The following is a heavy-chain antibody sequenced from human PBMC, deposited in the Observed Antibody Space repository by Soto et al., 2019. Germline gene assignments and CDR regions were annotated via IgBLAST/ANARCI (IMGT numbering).Heavy chain of an antibody. CDR1: GVSITSYH. V-gene: IGHV4-59*01. J-gene: IGHJ1*01. D-gene: IGHD2-8*01. CDR3: ARAMHAGSNHYFER. CDR2: TAYTGNT. Sequence: SETLTLTYVFSGVSITSYHWSWIRHVPGKGLEWIAYTAYTGNTNYNPSLKSRVTISMDTSKNQLSLKLTSMTAADTAVYYCARAMHAGSNHYFERWCQGTVVNVSS.